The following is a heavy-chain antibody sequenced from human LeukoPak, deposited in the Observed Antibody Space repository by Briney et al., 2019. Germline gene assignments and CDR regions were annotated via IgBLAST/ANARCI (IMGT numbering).Heavy chain of an antibody. D-gene: IGHD3-3*01. CDR1: GFTFDDYA. V-gene: IGHV3-43*02. CDR3: AKDVSESGDAFDI. J-gene: IGHJ3*02. Sequence: GGSLRLSCAASGFTFDDYAMHCVRQAPGKGLDWVSLIIVDGDNTYYADSVKGRFTISRDNSKNSLYLHMNSLRTEDTALYYCAKDVSESGDAFDIWGRGTMVPVSS. CDR2: IIVDGDNT.